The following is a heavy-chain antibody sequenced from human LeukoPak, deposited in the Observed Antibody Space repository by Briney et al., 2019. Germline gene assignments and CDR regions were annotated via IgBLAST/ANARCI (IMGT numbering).Heavy chain of an antibody. CDR3: ARDPYSGNYGAYYYYYMDV. CDR1: GFTFSSYS. V-gene: IGHV3-30*02. D-gene: IGHD1-26*01. CDR2: MRYDGSNR. J-gene: IGHJ6*03. Sequence: GGSLRLSCAASGFTFSSYSMNWVRQAPGKGLEWVAFMRYDGSNRNYADSVKGRFTISRDNAKNSLYLQMDSLRPEDTAVYYCARDPYSGNYGAYYYYYMDVWGKGTTVTISS.